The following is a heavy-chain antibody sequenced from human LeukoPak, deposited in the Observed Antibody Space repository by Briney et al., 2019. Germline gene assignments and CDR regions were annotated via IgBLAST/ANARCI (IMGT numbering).Heavy chain of an antibody. Sequence: GGSLRLSCAASGFTVSSNYMSWVRQAPGKGLEWVSVIYSGGSTYYADSVKGRFTISRDNSKNTLYLQMNSLRAEDTAVYYCARGRGYYYGSGIYNTGYYYYMDVWGKGTTVTVSS. CDR1: GFTVSSNY. CDR2: IYSGGST. J-gene: IGHJ6*03. CDR3: ARGRGYYYGSGIYNTGYYYYMDV. D-gene: IGHD3-10*01. V-gene: IGHV3-53*01.